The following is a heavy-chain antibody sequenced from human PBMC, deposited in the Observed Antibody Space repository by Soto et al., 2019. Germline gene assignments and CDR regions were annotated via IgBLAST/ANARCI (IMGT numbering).Heavy chain of an antibody. CDR1: GFTFSSYG. D-gene: IGHD3-22*01. Sequence: GGSLRLSCAASGFTFSSYGMHWVRQAPGKGLEWVAVISYDGSNKYYADSVKGRFTISRDNSKNTLYLQMNSLRAEDTAVYYCAKGRESYYYDSSGPGPFDYWGQGTLVTVSS. CDR2: ISYDGSNK. CDR3: AKGRESYYYDSSGPGPFDY. V-gene: IGHV3-30*18. J-gene: IGHJ4*02.